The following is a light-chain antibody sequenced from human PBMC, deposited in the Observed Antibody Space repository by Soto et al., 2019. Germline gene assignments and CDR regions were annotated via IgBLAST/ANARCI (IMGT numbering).Light chain of an antibody. CDR3: GTWDSSLSAGPYV. CDR1: SSNIGNNY. J-gene: IGLJ1*01. V-gene: IGLV1-51*01. CDR2: DNN. Sequence: QSVLTQPPSVSAAPGQKVTISCSGSSSNIGNNYVSWYQQLPGTAPKLLIYDNNKRPSGIPDRFSGSKSGTSATLGITGLQTGDEADYYCGTWDSSLSAGPYVFGTGTK.